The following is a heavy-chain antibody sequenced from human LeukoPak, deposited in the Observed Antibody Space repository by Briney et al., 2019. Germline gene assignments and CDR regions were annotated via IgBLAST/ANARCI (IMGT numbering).Heavy chain of an antibody. J-gene: IGHJ4*02. CDR3: VRDYSNFVQGD. CDR1: GDSISSSHYY. D-gene: IGHD4-11*01. V-gene: IGHV4-39*02. CDR2: IYSGGET. Sequence: SETLSLTCTVSGDSISSSHYYWGWIRQSPGKGLEWIGSIYSGGETHYNPSLNSRVTIFLDASKNRFSLNLISVTATDTAVYYCVRDYSNFVQGDWGQGTLVTVSS.